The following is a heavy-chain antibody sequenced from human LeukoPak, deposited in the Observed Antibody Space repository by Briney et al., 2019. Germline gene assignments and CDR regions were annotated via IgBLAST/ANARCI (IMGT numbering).Heavy chain of an antibody. D-gene: IGHD3-22*01. CDR1: GYTFTSYD. Sequence: ASVKVSCKASGYTFTSYDINWVRQATGQGLEWMGWMNPNSGNTGYAQKFQGRVTMTRNTSISTAYMELSSLRSEDTAVYYCAREALNSYYYDTSLNWFDPWGQGTLVTVSS. CDR2: MNPNSGNT. V-gene: IGHV1-8*01. J-gene: IGHJ5*02. CDR3: AREALNSYYYDTSLNWFDP.